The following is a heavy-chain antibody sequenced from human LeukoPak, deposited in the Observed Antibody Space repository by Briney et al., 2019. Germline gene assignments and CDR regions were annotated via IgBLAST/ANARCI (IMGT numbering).Heavy chain of an antibody. CDR3: ASSDCSSTSCYTGSGNYYMDV. CDR1: GFTFSSYG. J-gene: IGHJ6*03. Sequence: GGSLRLSCAASGFTFSSYGMHWVRQAPGKGLEWVAFIRYDGSNKYYADSVKGRFTISRDNSKNTLYLQMNGLRAEDTAVYYCASSDCSSTSCYTGSGNYYMDVWGKGTTVTVSS. D-gene: IGHD2-2*02. CDR2: IRYDGSNK. V-gene: IGHV3-30*02.